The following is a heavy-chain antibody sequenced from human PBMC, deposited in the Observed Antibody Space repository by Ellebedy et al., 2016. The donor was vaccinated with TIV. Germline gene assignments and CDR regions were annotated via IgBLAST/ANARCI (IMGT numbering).Heavy chain of an antibody. CDR3: ARDYWGVGLD. CDR1: GFTFSSYA. V-gene: IGHV3-30-3*01. Sequence: GESLKISCAASGFTFSSYAMHWVRQAPGKGLEWVAVISYDGSNKYYADSVKGRFTISRDNAKKSLYLQMNSLRAEDTAVYYCARDYWGVGLDWGQGILVTVSS. J-gene: IGHJ4*02. CDR2: ISYDGSNK. D-gene: IGHD3-16*01.